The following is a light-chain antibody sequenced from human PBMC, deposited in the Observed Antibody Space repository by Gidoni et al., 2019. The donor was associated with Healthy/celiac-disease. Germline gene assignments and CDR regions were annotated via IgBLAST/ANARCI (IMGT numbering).Light chain of an antibody. J-gene: IGKJ4*01. Sequence: DIQMTQSPSTLSASVGDRVTITCRASQSISSWLAWYQQRPGKAPKLLIYKASSLESGVPSRFSGSGSGTEFTLTISSLQPDDFATYYCQQYNSYSLTFGGGTKVEIK. CDR2: KAS. CDR1: QSISSW. CDR3: QQYNSYSLT. V-gene: IGKV1-5*03.